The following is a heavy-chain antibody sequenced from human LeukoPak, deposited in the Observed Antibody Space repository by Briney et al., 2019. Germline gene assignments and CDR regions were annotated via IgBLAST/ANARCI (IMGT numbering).Heavy chain of an antibody. CDR1: GGSFSGYY. CDR2: INHSGST. CDR3: ARGVVIAPQTFDY. J-gene: IGHJ4*02. D-gene: IGHD2-21*01. V-gene: IGHV4-34*01. Sequence: SETLSLTCAVYGGSFSGYYWSWIRQPPGKGLEWIGEINHSGSTNYNPSLKSRVTISVDTSKNQFSLKLSSVTAADTAVYYCARGVVIAPQTFDYWGQGTLVTVS.